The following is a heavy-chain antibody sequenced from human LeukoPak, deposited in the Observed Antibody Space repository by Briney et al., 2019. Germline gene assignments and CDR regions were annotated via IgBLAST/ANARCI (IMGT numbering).Heavy chain of an antibody. CDR1: GFTFSSHW. Sequence: GGSLRLSRAASGFTFSSHWMHWVRQVPGKGLVWVSRINSDGSSTTYADSVKGRFTISRDNAKNTLYVQMNSLRDEDTAVYYCARGRSAFDNWGQGTLVTVSS. CDR3: ARGRSAFDN. CDR2: INSDGSST. D-gene: IGHD1-26*01. V-gene: IGHV3-74*01. J-gene: IGHJ4*02.